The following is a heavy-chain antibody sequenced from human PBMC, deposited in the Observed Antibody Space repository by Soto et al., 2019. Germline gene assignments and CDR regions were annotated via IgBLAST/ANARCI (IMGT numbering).Heavy chain of an antibody. Sequence: QVQLVQSGAEVKKPGASVKVSCKASGYTFTSYGISWVRQAPGQGLEWMGWISAYNGNTNYAQKLQGRVTMTTDTSTSTAYMELRSLRSDDTAVYYCARVEGDPDCSSTSCRLWSGGADYYYYYGMDVW. V-gene: IGHV1-18*01. CDR1: GYTFTSYG. CDR2: ISAYNGNT. CDR3: ARVEGDPDCSSTSCRLWSGGADYYYYYGMDV. D-gene: IGHD2-2*01. J-gene: IGHJ6*01.